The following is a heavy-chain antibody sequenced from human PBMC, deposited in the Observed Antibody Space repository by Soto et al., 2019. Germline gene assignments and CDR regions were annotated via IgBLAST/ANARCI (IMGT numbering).Heavy chain of an antibody. CDR2: IKQDGSEK. D-gene: IGHD6-13*01. CDR1: GFTFSSYW. J-gene: IGHJ4*02. V-gene: IGHV3-7*03. Sequence: EVQLVESGGGLVQPGGSLRLSCAASGFTFSSYWMSWVRQAPGKGLEWVANIKQDGSEKYYVDSVKGRFTISRDNAKNSLYLQMNSLRAEDTAVYYCARAYSLGYSSQYTGGYWGQGTLVTVSS. CDR3: ARAYSLGYSSQYTGGY.